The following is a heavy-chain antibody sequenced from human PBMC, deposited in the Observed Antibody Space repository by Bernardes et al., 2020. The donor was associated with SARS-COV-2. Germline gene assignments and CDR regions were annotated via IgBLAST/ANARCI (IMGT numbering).Heavy chain of an antibody. J-gene: IGHJ2*01. CDR1: GFTFSSYW. CDR2: IKQDGSEK. D-gene: IGHD6-19*01. V-gene: IGHV3-7*01. CDR3: ARLGYSSGWSQNWYFDL. Sequence: GGSLRLSCAASGFTFSSYWMSWVRQAPGKGLEWVANIKQDGSEKYYVDSVKGRFTISRDNAKNSLYLQMNSLRAEDTAVYYCARLGYSSGWSQNWYFDLWGRGTLVTVSS.